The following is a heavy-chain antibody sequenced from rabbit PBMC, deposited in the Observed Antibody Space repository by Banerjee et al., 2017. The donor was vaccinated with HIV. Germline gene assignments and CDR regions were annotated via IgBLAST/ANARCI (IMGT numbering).Heavy chain of an antibody. CDR2: IYLGSRGYT. D-gene: IGHD4-1*01. CDR1: GFSFSSSHW. J-gene: IGHJ4*01. Sequence: QEQLVESGGDLVKPEGSLTLTCAASGFSFSSSHWICWVRQAPGKGLEWVACIYLGSRGYTDYAIWAKGRFTISKTSSTTVTLQMTSLTAADTATYFCARDLAGVTGWNFNLWGPGTLVTVS. V-gene: IGHV1S45*01. CDR3: ARDLAGVTGWNFNL.